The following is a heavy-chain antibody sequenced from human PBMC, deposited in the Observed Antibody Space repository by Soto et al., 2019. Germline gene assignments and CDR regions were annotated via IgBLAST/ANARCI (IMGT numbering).Heavy chain of an antibody. J-gene: IGHJ3*01. CDR1: GGSVGSGEYY. V-gene: IGHV4-30-4*01. Sequence: QVQLQESGPGLVKPSQTLSLACTVSGGSVGSGEYYYSWIRQPPGKGVEWIGYIYDSGITNYTPSLKGRVTMSLDRSNNQVSLKLSSVTAADTAVYFCARDVAHGYTENVWGQGTMVTVSS. D-gene: IGHD5-18*01. CDR3: ARDVAHGYTENV. CDR2: IYDSGIT.